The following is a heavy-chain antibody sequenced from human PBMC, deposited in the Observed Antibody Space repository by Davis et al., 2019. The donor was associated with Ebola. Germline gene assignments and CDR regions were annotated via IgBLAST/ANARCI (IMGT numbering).Heavy chain of an antibody. D-gene: IGHD3-22*01. CDR2: ISFDGSNK. V-gene: IGHV3-30*03. J-gene: IGHJ4*02. CDR3: ARDRVGYDSSGLGH. CDR1: GFTFSNYD. Sequence: GESLKISCVASGFTFSNYDMHWVRQAPGTGLKWVSVISFDGSNKYYADSVKGRFTISRDNSKNTLYLQMNSLRAEDTAVYYCARDRVGYDSSGLGHWGQGTLVTVSS.